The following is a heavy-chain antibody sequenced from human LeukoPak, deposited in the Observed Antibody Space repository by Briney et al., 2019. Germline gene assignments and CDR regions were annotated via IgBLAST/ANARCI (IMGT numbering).Heavy chain of an antibody. V-gene: IGHV3-23*01. J-gene: IGHJ4*02. D-gene: IGHD4-17*01. CDR1: GVTFSSYA. CDR3: AKRGDQSHFDY. CDR2: ISVSGNT. Sequence: PGGSLRLSCAASGVTFSSYAMRWVRQAPGKGLEWVSAISVSGNTYYADSVKGRFTISGDNSKNTLYLQMSSLRAEDTAVYYCAKRGDQSHFDYWGQGTLVTVSS.